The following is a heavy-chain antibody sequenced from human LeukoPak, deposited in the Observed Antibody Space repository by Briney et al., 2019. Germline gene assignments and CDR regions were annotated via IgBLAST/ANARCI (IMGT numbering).Heavy chain of an antibody. J-gene: IGHJ4*02. CDR2: ISGSGGST. CDR1: GFTFSSYA. D-gene: IGHD3-10*01. Sequence: GGSLRLSCAASGFTFSSYAMSWVRQAPGKGLEWVSAISGSGGSTYYADSVKGRFTISRDNSKNTLYLQMNSLRAEDTAVYYCATAITMVRGTYYFDYWGQGTLVTVSS. V-gene: IGHV3-23*01. CDR3: ATAITMVRGTYYFDY.